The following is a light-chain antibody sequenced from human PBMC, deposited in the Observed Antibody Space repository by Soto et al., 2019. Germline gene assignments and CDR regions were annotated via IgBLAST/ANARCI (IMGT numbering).Light chain of an antibody. J-gene: IGKJ2*01. CDR3: QQYGSSPPYT. CDR2: GAS. Sequence: EIVLTQSPGTLSLSPGERATLSCRASQSVSSSYLAWYQQKPGQAPRLLIYGASSRATSIADRFSGSGSGTDFTLTISRLEPEDFAVYYCQQYGSSPPYTFGQGTKLEIK. CDR1: QSVSSSY. V-gene: IGKV3-20*01.